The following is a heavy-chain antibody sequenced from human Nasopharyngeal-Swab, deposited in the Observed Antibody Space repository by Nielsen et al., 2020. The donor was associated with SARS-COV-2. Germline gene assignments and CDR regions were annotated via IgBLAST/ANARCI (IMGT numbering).Heavy chain of an antibody. CDR3: ARDYCGGDCYGDY. CDR1: GFTFSSYW. CDR2: IKQDGSEK. J-gene: IGHJ4*02. D-gene: IGHD2-21*02. Sequence: GESLKISCAASGFTFSSYWMSWVRQAPGKGLEWVANIKQDGSEKYYVDSVKGRFTISRDNAKNSLYLQMNSLRAEDTAVYYCARDYCGGDCYGDYWGQGTLVTVSS. V-gene: IGHV3-7*01.